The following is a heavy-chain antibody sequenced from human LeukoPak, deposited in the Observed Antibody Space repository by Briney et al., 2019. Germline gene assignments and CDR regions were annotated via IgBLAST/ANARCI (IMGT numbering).Heavy chain of an antibody. CDR2: IYHSGST. V-gene: IGHV4-4*02. J-gene: IGHJ5*02. CDR1: GGSISSSNW. D-gene: IGHD3-16*02. Sequence: PSETLSLTCAVSGGSISSSNWWSWVRPPPGKGLEWIGEIYHSGSTNYNPSLKSRVTISVDTSKNQFSLKLSSVTAADTAVYYCARTIMITFGGVIVPNWFDPWGQGTLVTVSS. CDR3: ARTIMITFGGVIVPNWFDP.